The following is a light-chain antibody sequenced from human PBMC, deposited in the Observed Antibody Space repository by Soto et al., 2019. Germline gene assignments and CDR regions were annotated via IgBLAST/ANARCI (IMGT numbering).Light chain of an antibody. CDR3: QQYCRSPLT. CDR2: GAS. V-gene: IGKV3-20*01. CDR1: QSVSSSY. J-gene: IGKJ4*01. Sequence: EIVLTQSPGTLSLSPGERATLSCRASQSVSSSYLAWYQQKPGQAPRLLIYGASSRATGIPERFSGSGSGTDFTLTISRLEPEDFAVYYCQQYCRSPLTFGGGTKVEIK.